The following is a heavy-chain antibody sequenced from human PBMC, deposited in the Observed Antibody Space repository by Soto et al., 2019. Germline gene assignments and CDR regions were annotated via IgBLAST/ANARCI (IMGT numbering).Heavy chain of an antibody. Sequence: QVQLVQSGAEVKEPGTSVKVSCKASGYTFSSYFMHWVRQAPGRGLEWMGMINPSGGGTSYTQKFQGRVTMTRDTSTSTVYMELSSLRTEDTAFYYCTRAASIRGVNSDAFDIWGQGTMVTVSS. CDR1: GYTFSSYF. V-gene: IGHV1-46*03. J-gene: IGHJ3*02. D-gene: IGHD3-10*01. CDR2: INPSGGGT. CDR3: TRAASIRGVNSDAFDI.